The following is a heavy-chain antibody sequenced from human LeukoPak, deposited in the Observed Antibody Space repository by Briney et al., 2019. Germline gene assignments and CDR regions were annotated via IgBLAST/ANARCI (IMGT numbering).Heavy chain of an antibody. CDR3: ARSTLTTVTSAYPFDY. J-gene: IGHJ4*02. Sequence: PGGSLRLSCAASGFAFSSYWMHWVRQAPGKGLLWVSRISSDGSSTSYADSVKGRFTISRDNAKNTLYLQMNSLRAEDTAVYYCARSTLTTVTSAYPFDYWGQGTLVTVSS. V-gene: IGHV3-74*01. D-gene: IGHD4-17*01. CDR1: GFAFSSYW. CDR2: ISSDGSST.